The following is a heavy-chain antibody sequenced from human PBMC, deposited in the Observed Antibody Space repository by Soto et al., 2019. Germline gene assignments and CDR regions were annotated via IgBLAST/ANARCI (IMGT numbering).Heavy chain of an antibody. CDR3: TRSIITPAGTDDFDL. CDR2: ISPSSGGT. CDR1: GYTFTSYY. Sequence: QVQLVQSGAEVKKPGASVRVSCKASGYTFTSYYIHWVRQAPGHGPEWMGMISPSSGGTDYAQKFQGRVTMTRDTSTSTVYMELSSLRSEDTAVYYCTRSIITPAGTDDFDLWGQGTLVTVSS. V-gene: IGHV1-46*03. J-gene: IGHJ3*01. D-gene: IGHD6-25*01.